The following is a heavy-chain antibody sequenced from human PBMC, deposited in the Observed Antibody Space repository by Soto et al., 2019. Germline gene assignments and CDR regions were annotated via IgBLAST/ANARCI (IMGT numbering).Heavy chain of an antibody. J-gene: IGHJ4*02. CDR1: GGSIISGY. V-gene: IGHV4-59*01. CDR2: ISYSGNT. D-gene: IGHD2-15*01. CDR3: AGLRGYAGSPIDY. Sequence: NPSETLSLTCTVSGGSIISGYWSWIRQPPGKGLEWIGYISYSGNTNYNPSLKSRVTMSVDTPKNQFSLRLSSVTTADTAVYYCAGLRGYAGSPIDYWGQGPLVTVSS.